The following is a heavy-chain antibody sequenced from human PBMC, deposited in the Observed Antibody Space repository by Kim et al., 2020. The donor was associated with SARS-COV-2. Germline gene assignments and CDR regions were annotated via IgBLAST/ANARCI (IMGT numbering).Heavy chain of an antibody. D-gene: IGHD3-16*01. CDR2: IKEDGSEK. J-gene: IGHJ4*02. Sequence: GGSLRLSCVASGFTFSTSWMTWVRQAPGKGLQWVANIKEDGSEKFYLDSVRGRFTISRDNADNSLFLQMDSLRAEDTAVYYCAKTLGFFDVWGQGTLVTV. V-gene: IGHV3-7*01. CDR3: AKTLGFFDV. CDR1: GFTFSTSW.